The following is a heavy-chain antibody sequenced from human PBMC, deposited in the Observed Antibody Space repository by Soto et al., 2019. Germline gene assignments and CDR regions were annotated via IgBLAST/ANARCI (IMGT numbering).Heavy chain of an antibody. CDR2: ISAYNGNT. Sequence: QVQLVQSGAEVKKPGASVKVSCKASGYTFTSYGISWVRQAPGQGLEWMGWISAYNGNTNYAQKLQGRVTMTTDTSTSTAYMELRSLRSDDTAVYYCARELYGGILGDYGDYYWFDPWGQGTLVTVSS. V-gene: IGHV1-18*01. CDR3: ARELYGGILGDYGDYYWFDP. CDR1: GYTFTSYG. J-gene: IGHJ5*02. D-gene: IGHD4-17*01.